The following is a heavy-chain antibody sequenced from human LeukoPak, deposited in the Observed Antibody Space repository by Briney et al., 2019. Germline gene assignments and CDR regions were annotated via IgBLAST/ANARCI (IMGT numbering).Heavy chain of an antibody. CDR2: IIPIFGTS. Sequence: ASVKVSCKASGGTFSSYAISWVRQAPGQGLEWMGGIIPIFGTSNYAQKFRGRVTITADESTSTVYMELSSLRSDDTAVYYCARDPAAGDTIFGVANLGNWFDPWGQGALVTVSS. CDR3: ARDPAAGDTIFGVANLGNWFDP. D-gene: IGHD3-3*01. CDR1: GGTFSSYA. V-gene: IGHV1-69*13. J-gene: IGHJ5*02.